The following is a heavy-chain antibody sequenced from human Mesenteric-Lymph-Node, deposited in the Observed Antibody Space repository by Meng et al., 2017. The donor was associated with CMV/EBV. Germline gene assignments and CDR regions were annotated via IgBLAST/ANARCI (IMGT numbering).Heavy chain of an antibody. CDR2: IVWDGGTK. D-gene: IGHD5-18*01. CDR1: GFTFDDYT. J-gene: IGHJ6*02. CDR3: AKGNGGGNTAIYYYGMDV. Sequence: GESLKISCAASGFTFDDYTMHWVRQVPGKGLEWVSLIVWDGGTKYYADSVKGRFTISRDNSKNTLYLQMNSLRAEDTAVYYCAKGNGGGNTAIYYYGMDVWGQGTTVTVSS. V-gene: IGHV3-43*01.